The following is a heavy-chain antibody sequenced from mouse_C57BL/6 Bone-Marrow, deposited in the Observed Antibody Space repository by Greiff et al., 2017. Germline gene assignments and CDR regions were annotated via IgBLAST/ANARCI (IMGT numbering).Heavy chain of an antibody. CDR2: IDPENGAT. Sequence: LLQSGAELVRPGASVKLSCTASGFNIKDDYMHWVKQRPEQGLEWIGWIDPENGATVYASKFQGKATITADKSSNTAYMQLRSLTSEETAVYYCRSSRSTTGEWGQGTLVTVSA. CDR1: GFNIKDDY. J-gene: IGHJ3*01. V-gene: IGHV14-4*01. D-gene: IGHD2-14*01. CDR3: RSSRSTTGE.